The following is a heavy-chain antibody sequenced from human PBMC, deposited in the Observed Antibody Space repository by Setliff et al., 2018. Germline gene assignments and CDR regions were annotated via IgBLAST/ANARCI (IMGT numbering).Heavy chain of an antibody. CDR1: GFTFSDYY. Sequence: GGSLRLSCATSGFTFSDYYMSWIRQTPGKGLEWVAYISSSGSLIYYPDSVKGRFTISRDNAKKSVDLQMNSLRAEDTAVYYCARGHTTVSTGYWGQGTLVTVSS. V-gene: IGHV3-11*01. J-gene: IGHJ4*02. CDR2: ISSSGSLI. D-gene: IGHD4-17*01. CDR3: ARGHTTVSTGY.